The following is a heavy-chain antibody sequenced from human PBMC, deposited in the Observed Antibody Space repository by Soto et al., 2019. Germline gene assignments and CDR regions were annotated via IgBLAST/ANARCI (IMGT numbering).Heavy chain of an antibody. CDR1: SISINSYY. Sequence: SETLSLTCTVSSISINSYYWSWIRLPPGKGLEWIGYIYYSGSTNYNPSLKSRVTISVDTSKNHFSLKLSSVTAADTAVYYCARVWGGAFDIWGQGTMVT. J-gene: IGHJ3*02. V-gene: IGHV4-59*01. D-gene: IGHD3-10*01. CDR2: IYYSGST. CDR3: ARVWGGAFDI.